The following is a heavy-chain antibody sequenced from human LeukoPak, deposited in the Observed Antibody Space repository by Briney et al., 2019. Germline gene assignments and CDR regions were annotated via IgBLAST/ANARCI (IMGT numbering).Heavy chain of an antibody. CDR3: ARAHPPGITGTSYYFDY. V-gene: IGHV4-59*12. J-gene: IGHJ4*02. D-gene: IGHD1-7*01. Sequence: SETLSLTCTVSGGSISSYYWSWIRQPPGKGLEWIAYINYSGSTNYNPSLKSRVTISVDTSKNQFSLKLSSVTAADTAVYYCARAHPPGITGTSYYFDYWGQGTLVTVSS. CDR1: GGSISSYY. CDR2: INYSGST.